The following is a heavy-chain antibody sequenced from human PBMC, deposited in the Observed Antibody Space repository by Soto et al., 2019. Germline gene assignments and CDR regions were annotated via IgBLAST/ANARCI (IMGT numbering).Heavy chain of an antibody. CDR2: ISGSGGST. J-gene: IGHJ6*02. Sequence: GESLKISCAASGFTFSSYAMSWVRQAPGKGLEWVSAISGSGGSTYYADSVKGRFTISRDNSKNTLYLQMNSLRAEDTAVYYCAKDNDGYNLLGPNPYPYYYYGMDVWGQGTTVTVSS. D-gene: IGHD5-12*01. CDR3: AKDNDGYNLLGPNPYPYYYYGMDV. CDR1: GFTFSSYA. V-gene: IGHV3-23*01.